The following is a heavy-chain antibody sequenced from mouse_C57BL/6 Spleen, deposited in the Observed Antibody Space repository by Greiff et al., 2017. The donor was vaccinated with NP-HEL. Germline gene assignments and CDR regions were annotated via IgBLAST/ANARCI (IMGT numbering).Heavy chain of an antibody. Sequence: EVMLVESGGGLVQPGGSMKLSCAASGFTFSDAWMDWVRQSPEKGLEWVAEIRNKANNHATYYAESVKGRFTISRDDSKSSVYLQMNSLRAEDTGIYYCTRPTVVATRYFDVWGTGTTATVSS. V-gene: IGHV6-6*01. CDR2: IRNKANNHAT. CDR1: GFTFSDAW. J-gene: IGHJ1*03. CDR3: TRPTVVATRYFDV. D-gene: IGHD1-1*01.